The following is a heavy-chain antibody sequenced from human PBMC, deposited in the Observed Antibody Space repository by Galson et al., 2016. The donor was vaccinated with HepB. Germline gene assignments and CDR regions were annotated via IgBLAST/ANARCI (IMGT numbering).Heavy chain of an antibody. Sequence: SLRLSCAASRFTFSSHWMSWVRQAPGKGLEWVANIKQDGSEKYYVDSVKGRFSISRDNGKNSLYLQLNSLRAEDTAVYYCARDKRLWLVWGQGTLVTVSS. CDR2: IKQDGSEK. CDR1: RFTFSSHW. D-gene: IGHD5-18*01. V-gene: IGHV3-7*03. CDR3: ARDKRLWLV. J-gene: IGHJ4*02.